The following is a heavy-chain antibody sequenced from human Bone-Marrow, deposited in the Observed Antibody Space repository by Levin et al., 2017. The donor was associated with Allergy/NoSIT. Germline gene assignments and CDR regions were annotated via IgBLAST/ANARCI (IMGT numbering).Heavy chain of an antibody. J-gene: IGHJ4*02. Sequence: SCAVSGFTFSNYGMSWVRQAPGKGLEWVSGISGSGSKTYYADSVKGRFTMSRDNSKNTLFLQMNSLRAEDTAVYYCAKGDLVVTALDYWGQGTLVTVSS. CDR1: GFTFSNYG. D-gene: IGHD2-21*02. V-gene: IGHV3-23*01. CDR2: ISGSGSKT. CDR3: AKGDLVVTALDY.